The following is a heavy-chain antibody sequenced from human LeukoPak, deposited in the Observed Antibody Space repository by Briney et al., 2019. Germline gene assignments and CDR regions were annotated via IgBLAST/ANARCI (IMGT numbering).Heavy chain of an antibody. CDR2: ISNDGSVT. CDR1: GFTFSSYV. Sequence: PGGSLRLSCAASGFTFSSYVMHWVRQAPGKGLVWVSRISNDGSVTSYADSVRGRFTISRDNSKNTLYLQMNSLRVEDTAVYYCARVGGHWGQGTLVTVSS. J-gene: IGHJ4*02. D-gene: IGHD3-10*01. CDR3: ARVGGH. V-gene: IGHV3-74*01.